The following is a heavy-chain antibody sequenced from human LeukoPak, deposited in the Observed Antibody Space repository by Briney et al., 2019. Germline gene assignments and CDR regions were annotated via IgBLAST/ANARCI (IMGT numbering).Heavy chain of an antibody. CDR2: IYYSGST. Sequence: SETLSLTCTVSGGSISSSSYYWGWIRQPPGKGLEWIGSIYYSGSTYYNPSLKSRVTISVDTSKNQFSLKLSSVTAADTAVYYCARGEYCSSTSCYSMWWFDPWGQGTLVTVSS. D-gene: IGHD2-2*01. CDR1: GGSISSSSYY. CDR3: ARGEYCSSTSCYSMWWFDP. V-gene: IGHV4-39*01. J-gene: IGHJ5*02.